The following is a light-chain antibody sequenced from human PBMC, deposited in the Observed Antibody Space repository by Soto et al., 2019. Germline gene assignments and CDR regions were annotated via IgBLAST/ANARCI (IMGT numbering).Light chain of an antibody. J-gene: IGKJ4*01. CDR1: QGISSY. Sequence: AIRMTQSPSSLSASTGDRVTITCRASQGISSYLAWYQQKPGRAPKLLIYAASNLQTGVPSRFSGSGSGTDFTLTISSLQPEDFATYYCQQSYSTLLTFGGGTKVDIK. CDR2: AAS. CDR3: QQSYSTLLT. V-gene: IGKV1-8*01.